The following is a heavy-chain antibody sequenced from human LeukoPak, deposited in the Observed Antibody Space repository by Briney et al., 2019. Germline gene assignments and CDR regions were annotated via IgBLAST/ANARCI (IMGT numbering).Heavy chain of an antibody. D-gene: IGHD6-25*01. CDR2: INNGDSST. Sequence: GGSLRLSCAASGFTSREFVMSWVRQAPGKGLEWVSTINNGDSSTYYADSVKGRFTISRDNSKNTLDLQMNGLRAEDTAVYYCARRGGGQGYGMDVWGQGTTVAVSS. CDR1: GFTSREFV. V-gene: IGHV3-23*01. CDR3: ARRGGGQGYGMDV. J-gene: IGHJ6*02.